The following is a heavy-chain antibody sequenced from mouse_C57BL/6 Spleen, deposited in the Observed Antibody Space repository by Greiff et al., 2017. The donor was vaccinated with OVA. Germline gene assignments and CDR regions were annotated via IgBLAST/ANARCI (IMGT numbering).Heavy chain of an antibody. J-gene: IGHJ4*01. Sequence: QVQLQQPGAELVKPGASVKMSCKASGYTFTSYWITWVKQRPGQGLEWIGDIYPGSGSTNYNEKFKSKATLTVDTSSSTAYMQLRSLTSEDAAVDYCARGGITTYGDYWGQGTSVTVSS. V-gene: IGHV1-55*01. D-gene: IGHD2-4*01. CDR1: GYTFTSYW. CDR2: IYPGSGST. CDR3: ARGGITTYGDY.